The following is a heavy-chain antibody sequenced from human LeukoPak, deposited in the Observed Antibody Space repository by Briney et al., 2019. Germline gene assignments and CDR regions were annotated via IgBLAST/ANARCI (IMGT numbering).Heavy chain of an antibody. J-gene: IGHJ5*02. D-gene: IGHD3-10*01. Sequence: GASVKVSCKVSGYTLTELSMHWVRQAPGKGLEWMGGFDPEDGETIYAQKFQGRVTMTEDTSTDTAYMELSSLRSEDTAVYYCATDLKTTMVRGVIMEGGWFDPWGQGTLVTVSS. CDR3: ATDLKTTMVRGVIMEGGWFDP. CDR1: GYTLTELS. V-gene: IGHV1-24*01. CDR2: FDPEDGET.